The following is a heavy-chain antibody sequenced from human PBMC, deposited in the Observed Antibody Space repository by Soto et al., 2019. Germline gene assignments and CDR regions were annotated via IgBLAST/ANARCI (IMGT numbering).Heavy chain of an antibody. CDR3: ARGGGYDSFDY. D-gene: IGHD5-12*01. J-gene: IGHJ4*02. CDR2: ISHLEST. CDR1: GASISYGGFS. V-gene: IGHV4-30-2*06. Sequence: SETLSLTCTVSGASISYGGFSWSWIRQSPGKGLEWIGYISHLESTYFHPSFKSRLAMSIDRTRNQFSLKLSSVTAADMAVYYCARGGGYDSFDYWGQGVLVTVSS.